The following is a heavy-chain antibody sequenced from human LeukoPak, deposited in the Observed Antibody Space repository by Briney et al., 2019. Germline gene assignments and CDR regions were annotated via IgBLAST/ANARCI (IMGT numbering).Heavy chain of an antibody. J-gene: IGHJ6*02. CDR1: GFTFTSSA. Sequence: SVKVSCKASGFTFTSSAMQWVRQARGQRLEWIGWIVVGSGSTNYAQKFQERVTITRDMSTSTAYMELSSLRSEDTAVYYCAAPRYYYGSGSYYKYYYYYGMDVWGQGTTVTVSS. D-gene: IGHD3-10*01. V-gene: IGHV1-58*02. CDR3: AAPRYYYGSGSYYKYYYYYGMDV. CDR2: IVVGSGST.